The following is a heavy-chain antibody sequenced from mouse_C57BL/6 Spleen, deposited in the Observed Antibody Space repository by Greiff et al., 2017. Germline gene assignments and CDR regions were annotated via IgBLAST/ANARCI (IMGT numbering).Heavy chain of an antibody. CDR1: GYSFTSYY. D-gene: IGHD2-2*01. CDR3: ARSVGYDESWFAY. V-gene: IGHV1-66*01. CDR2: IYPGSGNT. J-gene: IGHJ3*01. Sequence: VQLQQSGPELVKPGASVKISCKASGYSFTSYYIHWVKQRPGQGLEWIGWIYPGSGNTKYNEKFKGKATLTADTSSSTAYMQLSSLTSEDSAVYYCARSVGYDESWFAYWGQGTLVTVSA.